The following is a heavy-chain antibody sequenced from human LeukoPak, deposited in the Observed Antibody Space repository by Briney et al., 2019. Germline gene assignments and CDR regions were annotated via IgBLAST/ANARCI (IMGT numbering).Heavy chain of an antibody. Sequence: GGSLRLCCAASGFTFSSYGMHWVRQAPGTGLEWVSANSGSGGSTYYADSVKGRFTISRDNAKNSLYLQMNSLRAEDTAVYYCARADRYYDYVWGSPSIDYWGQGTLVTVSS. J-gene: IGHJ4*02. CDR2: NSGSGGST. V-gene: IGHV3-21*01. D-gene: IGHD3-16*01. CDR3: ARADRYYDYVWGSPSIDY. CDR1: GFTFSSYG.